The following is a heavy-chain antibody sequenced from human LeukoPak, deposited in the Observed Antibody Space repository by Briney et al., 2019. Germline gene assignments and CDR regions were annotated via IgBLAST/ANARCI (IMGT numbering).Heavy chain of an antibody. CDR3: AKEDHFAS. J-gene: IGHJ4*02. Sequence: PGRSLRLSCAASGFTFDDYTMHWVRQAPGKGLEWVSGITWNSGSIGYADSVRGRFTISRDNAKNSPYLEMNSLRAEDTALYYCAKEDHFASWGQGTLVTVSS. CDR1: GFTFDDYT. CDR2: ITWNSGSI. V-gene: IGHV3-9*01.